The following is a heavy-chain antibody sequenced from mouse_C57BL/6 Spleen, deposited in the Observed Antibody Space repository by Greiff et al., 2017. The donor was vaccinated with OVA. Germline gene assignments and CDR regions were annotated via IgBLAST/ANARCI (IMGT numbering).Heavy chain of an antibody. J-gene: IGHJ2*01. CDR2: INPNNGGT. V-gene: IGHV1-26*01. Sequence: VQLKQSGPELVKPGASVKISCKASGYTFTDYYMNWVKQSHGKSLEWIGDINPNNGGTSYNQKFKGKATLTVDKSSSTAYMELRSLTSEDSAVYYCARSGLGYGSIIDYWGQGTTLTVAS. CDR1: GYTFTDYY. D-gene: IGHD1-1*01. CDR3: ARSGLGYGSIIDY.